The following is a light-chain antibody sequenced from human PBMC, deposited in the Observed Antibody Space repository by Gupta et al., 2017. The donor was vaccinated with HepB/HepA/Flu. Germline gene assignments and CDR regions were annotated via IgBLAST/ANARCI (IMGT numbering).Light chain of an antibody. V-gene: IGKV2-28*01. J-gene: IGKJ1*01. Sequence: DIVMTQSPLSLPVTPGEPASISCRSSQSLRHSNGYNYLDWYLQKPGQAPQLLIYLGSNRDAGVPDRFSGSGSGKDFTLKISRGEAEDVGGYYCRQARQNPGGTFGQGTKVEIK. CDR3: RQARQNPGGT. CDR1: QSLRHSNGYNY. CDR2: LGS.